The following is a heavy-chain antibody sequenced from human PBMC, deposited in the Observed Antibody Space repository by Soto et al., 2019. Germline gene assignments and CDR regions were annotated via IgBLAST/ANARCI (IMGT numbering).Heavy chain of an antibody. D-gene: IGHD2-2*01. Sequence: ETLSLTCTVSGGSISDYYWTWVRQPPGKGLEWIGYIYYSGSTNYNPSLKSRVTISVDTSKNHFSLKLSSVTAADTAVYYCARLARYCSSTSCYSFDYWGQGTLVTVSS. V-gene: IGHV4-59*08. CDR3: ARLARYCSSTSCYSFDY. CDR2: IYYSGST. CDR1: GGSISDYY. J-gene: IGHJ4*02.